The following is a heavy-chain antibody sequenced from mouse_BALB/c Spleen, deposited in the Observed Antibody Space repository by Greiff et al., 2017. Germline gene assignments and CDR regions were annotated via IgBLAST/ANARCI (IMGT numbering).Heavy chain of an antibody. D-gene: IGHD2-3*01. J-gene: IGHJ3*01. CDR1: GFTFSSYA. CDR3: ARCGDDGYSFAY. CDR2: ISSGGST. Sequence: EVQLVESGGGLVKPGGSLKLSCAASGFTFSSYAMSWVRQTPEKRLEWVASISSGGSTYYPDSVKGRFTISRDNARNILYLQMSSLRSEDTAMYYCARCGDDGYSFAYWGQGTLVTVSA. V-gene: IGHV5-6-5*01.